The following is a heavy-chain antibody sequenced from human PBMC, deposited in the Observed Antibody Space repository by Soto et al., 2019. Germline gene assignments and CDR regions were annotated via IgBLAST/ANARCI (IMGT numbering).Heavy chain of an antibody. CDR1: GFTFSYYT. CDR2: ISGSGDTI. D-gene: IGHD2-2*01. Sequence: EVQLLESGGGLVQPGGSLRLSCAASGFTFSYYTMSWVRQAPGKGLEWVSGISGSGDTIYYADSVKGRFTISRDNSKNSLYLQMNSLRCDDTAVYYCADPGPAATHYDYYDMDVWGQGTTVTVSS. CDR3: ADPGPAATHYDYYDMDV. V-gene: IGHV3-23*01. J-gene: IGHJ6*02.